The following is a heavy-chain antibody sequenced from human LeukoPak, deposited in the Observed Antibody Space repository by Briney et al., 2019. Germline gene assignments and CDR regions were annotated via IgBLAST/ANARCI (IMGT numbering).Heavy chain of an antibody. Sequence: SETLSLTCTVSGGSVSDYYWSWIRQSPGKGLEWIGYIYYTGSSSYNPSLRSRVTISADTSKNQFSLKLSSVTAADTAVYYCTTRAPGSPFPYYFDFWGQGTLVTVSS. D-gene: IGHD3-10*01. J-gene: IGHJ4*02. CDR1: GGSVSDYY. CDR2: IYYTGSS. V-gene: IGHV4-59*02. CDR3: TTRAPGSPFPYYFDF.